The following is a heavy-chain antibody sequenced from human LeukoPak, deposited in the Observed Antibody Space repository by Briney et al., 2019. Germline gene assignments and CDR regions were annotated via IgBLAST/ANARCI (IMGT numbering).Heavy chain of an antibody. CDR1: GGSISSYY. CDR3: ARQSSSSWYYFDY. Sequence: SETLSLTCTVSGGSISSYYWSWIRQPPGKGLEWIGYIYYSGSTNYNPSLKSRVTISVDTSKNQFSLKLSSVTAADTAVYYCARQSSSSWYYFDYWGQGTLVTVSS. V-gene: IGHV4-59*08. CDR2: IYYSGST. J-gene: IGHJ4*02. D-gene: IGHD6-13*01.